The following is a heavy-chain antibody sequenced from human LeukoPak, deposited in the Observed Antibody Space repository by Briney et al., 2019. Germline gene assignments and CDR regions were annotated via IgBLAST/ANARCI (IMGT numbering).Heavy chain of an antibody. Sequence: GGSLRLSCAASGFTVSSNYMSWVRQAAGKGLEGVSVIYSGGSTYYADSVKARFTISRDNSKNTLYLRMNSLRAEDTAVYYCASIGGPGYSSGWTPPWGQGTLVTVSS. J-gene: IGHJ5*02. CDR3: ASIGGPGYSSGWTPP. V-gene: IGHV3-66*01. CDR2: IYSGGST. CDR1: GFTVSSNY. D-gene: IGHD6-19*01.